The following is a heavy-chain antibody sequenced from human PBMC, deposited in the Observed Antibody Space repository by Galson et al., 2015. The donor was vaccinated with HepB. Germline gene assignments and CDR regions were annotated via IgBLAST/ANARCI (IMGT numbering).Heavy chain of an antibody. CDR3: AKDRGVRITMVRGAYRPGAFDI. J-gene: IGHJ3*02. CDR1: GLTFSSYA. D-gene: IGHD3-10*01. Sequence: SLRLSCAASGLTFSSYAMSWVRQAPGKGLEWVSAISGSGGSTYYADSVKGRFTISRDNSKNTLYLQMNSLRAEDTAVYYCAKDRGVRITMVRGAYRPGAFDIWGQGTMVTVSS. V-gene: IGHV3-23*01. CDR2: ISGSGGST.